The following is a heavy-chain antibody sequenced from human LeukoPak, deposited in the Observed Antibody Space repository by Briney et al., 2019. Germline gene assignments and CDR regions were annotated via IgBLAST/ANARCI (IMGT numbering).Heavy chain of an antibody. CDR3: ARGARGYSYG. CDR1: GGSVSSGSYY. CDR2: IYNSGSA. V-gene: IGHV4-61*01. J-gene: IGHJ4*02. Sequence: SETLSLTCTVSGGSVSSGSYYWSWIRQPPGKGLKWIGYIYNSGSANYNPSLKSRVTISVDTSKNQFSLKLSSVTAADTAVYYCARGARGYSYGWGQGTLVTVSS. D-gene: IGHD5-18*01.